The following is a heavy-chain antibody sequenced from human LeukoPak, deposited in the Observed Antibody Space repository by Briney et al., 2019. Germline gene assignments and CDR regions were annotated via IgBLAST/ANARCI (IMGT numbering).Heavy chain of an antibody. D-gene: IGHD1-1*01. J-gene: IGHJ6*04. CDR3: AREGNWNDVPPGDYYGMDV. V-gene: IGHV3-11*06. CDR1: GFTFSDYY. CDR2: ISSSSSYT. Sequence: KSGGSLRLSCAASGFTFSDYYMSWIRQAPGKGLEWVSYISSSSSYTNYADSVKGRFTISRDNAKNSLYLQMNSLRAEDTAVYYCAREGNWNDVPPGDYYGMDVWGKGTTVTVSS.